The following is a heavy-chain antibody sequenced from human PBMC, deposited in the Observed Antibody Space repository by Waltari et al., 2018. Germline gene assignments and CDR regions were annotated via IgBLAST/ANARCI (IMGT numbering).Heavy chain of an antibody. CDR1: GYTFTDYR. D-gene: IGHD2-15*01. J-gene: IGHJ6*03. Sequence: QVQLMQSGAEVKRPGASVKVSCTASGYTFTDYRLHWVRQAPGQGLEWMGWIYPDSGVSKYAQKFQGWVTMTRDTSISTAYMELSRLRSDDTAVYYCARDYCNGGSCFFYYMDVWGKGTTVTVSS. CDR2: IYPDSGVS. V-gene: IGHV1-2*04. CDR3: ARDYCNGGSCFFYYMDV.